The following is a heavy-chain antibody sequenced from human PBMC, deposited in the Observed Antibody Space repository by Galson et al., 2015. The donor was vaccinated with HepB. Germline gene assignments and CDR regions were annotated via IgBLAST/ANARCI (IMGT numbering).Heavy chain of an antibody. CDR2: VSGSGASA. CDR1: GFTFSTYA. D-gene: IGHD6-13*01. CDR3: AKDPWYRDYYYYMDV. Sequence: LRLSCAASGFTFSTYAMTWVRQAPGKGLEWVAAVSGSGASAYYADSVKGRFTISRDNSEKTLYLQMNSLRAEDTAVYFCAKDPWYRDYYYYMDVWGKGTTVTVSS. V-gene: IGHV3-23*01. J-gene: IGHJ6*03.